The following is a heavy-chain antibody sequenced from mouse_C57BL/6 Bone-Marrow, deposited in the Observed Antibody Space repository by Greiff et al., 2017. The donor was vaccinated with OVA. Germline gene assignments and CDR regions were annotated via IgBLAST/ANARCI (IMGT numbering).Heavy chain of an antibody. J-gene: IGHJ3*01. D-gene: IGHD2-2*01. V-gene: IGHV7-3*01. CDR1: GFTFTDYY. CDR3: ARYYGYDVFAY. Sequence: EVNLVESGGGLVQPGGSLSLSCAASGFTFTDYYMSWVRQPPGKALEWLGFIRNKANGYTTEYSASVKGRSTISRDNSQSILYLQMNALRAEDSATYYCARYYGYDVFAYWGQGTLVTVSA. CDR2: IRNKANGYTT.